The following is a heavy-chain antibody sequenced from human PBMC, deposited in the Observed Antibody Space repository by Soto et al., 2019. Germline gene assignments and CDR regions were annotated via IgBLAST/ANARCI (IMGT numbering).Heavy chain of an antibody. Sequence: EVQLLESGGGLVQPGGSLRLSCAASGFTFGSFAMTWVRQAPGKGLEWVSVISGSGSSTHYADSVKGRFTISRDSSKNTVDLQMSSLRAEDTAVYYCAKGGHLWPVSEYFQDWGQGTLVTVSS. CDR3: AKGGHLWPVSEYFQD. V-gene: IGHV3-23*01. J-gene: IGHJ1*01. CDR1: GFTFGSFA. D-gene: IGHD5-18*01. CDR2: ISGSGSST.